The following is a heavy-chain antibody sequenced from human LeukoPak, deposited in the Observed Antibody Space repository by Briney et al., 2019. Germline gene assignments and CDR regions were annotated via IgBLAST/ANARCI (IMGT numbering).Heavy chain of an antibody. V-gene: IGHV4-28*05. Sequence: SVTLSLTCAVSGYSISSSNWWGWIRQPPGKGLEWIRYIYYSGSIYYNPSLKSRVTMSVDTSKNQFSLKLSSVTAVDTAVYYCARTMSSSHTVYGMDVWGQGTTVTVSS. CDR1: GYSISSSNW. D-gene: IGHD2-2*02. J-gene: IGHJ6*02. CDR3: ARTMSSSHTVYGMDV. CDR2: IYYSGSI.